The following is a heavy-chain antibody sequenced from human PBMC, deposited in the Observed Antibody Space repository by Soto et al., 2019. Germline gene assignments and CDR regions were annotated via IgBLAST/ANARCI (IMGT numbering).Heavy chain of an antibody. J-gene: IGHJ4*02. V-gene: IGHV3-11*06. CDR3: ARSGDNYNVLDF. CDR1: RFRFSDYY. D-gene: IGHD3-10*02. CDR2: SSNSGTYT. Sequence: GGSLRLSCAASRFRFSDYYMSWIRQAPGKGLEWLSYSSNSGTYTRYADSVKGRFSISRDNARNSLYLQINSLRGEDTAIYYCARSGDNYNVLDFWGQGTPVTVSS.